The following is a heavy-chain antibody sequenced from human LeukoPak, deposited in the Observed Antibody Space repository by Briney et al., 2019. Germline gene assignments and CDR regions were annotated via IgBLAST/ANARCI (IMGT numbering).Heavy chain of an antibody. V-gene: IGHV4-59*01. CDR1: ARSTSSYY. Sequence: PSQTRSLTSPVAARSTSSYYCSWIRPPQGKGLGWDGYIYYSGSTTYNPSLKSRVTISVDTSRNQFSLKLSSVTAAGTAVYYCAREGLGTIDYWGQGTLVTVSS. J-gene: IGHJ4*02. CDR3: AREGLGTIDY. D-gene: IGHD3/OR15-3a*01. CDR2: IYYSGST.